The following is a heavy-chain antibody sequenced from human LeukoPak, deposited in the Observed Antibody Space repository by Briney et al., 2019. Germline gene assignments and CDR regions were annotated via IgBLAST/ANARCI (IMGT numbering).Heavy chain of an antibody. CDR2: MNPNSGNT. V-gene: IGHV1-8*01. J-gene: IGHJ6*02. Sequence: ASVKASCKASGYTFTSYDINWVRQATGQGLEWMGWMNPNSGNTGYAQKFHGRVTMTRNTSISTAYMELSSLRSEDTAVYYCARKGNIVVVPAAPSYYYGMDVWGQGTTVTVSS. D-gene: IGHD2-2*01. CDR1: GYTFTSYD. CDR3: ARKGNIVVVPAAPSYYYGMDV.